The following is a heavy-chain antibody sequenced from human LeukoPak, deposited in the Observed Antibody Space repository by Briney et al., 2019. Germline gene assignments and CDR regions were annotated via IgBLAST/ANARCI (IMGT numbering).Heavy chain of an antibody. CDR2: ISGSGGST. J-gene: IGHJ4*02. V-gene: IGHV3-23*01. Sequence: HPGGSLRLSCAASGFTFSSYAMSWVRQAPGKGLEWVSAISGSGGSTYYADSVKGRFTISRDNSKNTLYLQMNSLRAEDTAVYYCAKRGSIGVLGYCSSTSCSSDYWGQGTLVTVSS. CDR3: AKRGSIGVLGYCSSTSCSSDY. CDR1: GFTFSSYA. D-gene: IGHD2-2*01.